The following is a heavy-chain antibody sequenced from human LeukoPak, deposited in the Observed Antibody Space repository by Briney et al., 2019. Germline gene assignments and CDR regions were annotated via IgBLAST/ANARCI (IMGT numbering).Heavy chain of an antibody. CDR2: INPSGGST. CDR1: GYTFTRYY. V-gene: IGHV1-46*01. Sequence: ASVKVSCKASGYTFTRYYMHWVRQAPGQGLEWMGIINPSGGSTSYAQKFQGRVTITADKSTSTAYMELSSLRSEDTAVYYCARRNYYYYYMDVWGKGTTVTVSS. CDR3: ARRNYYYYYMDV. J-gene: IGHJ6*03.